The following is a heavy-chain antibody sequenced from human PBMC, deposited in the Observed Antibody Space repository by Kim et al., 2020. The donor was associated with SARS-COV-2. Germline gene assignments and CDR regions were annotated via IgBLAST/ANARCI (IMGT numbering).Heavy chain of an antibody. CDR2: GP. J-gene: IGHJ4*02. Sequence: GPYYNPPLERRVTISVEPSKNQFSLKLSSVTAADTAIYYCARVQFFPLFDYWGQGTLVTVSS. V-gene: IGHV4-39*01. CDR3: ARVQFFPLFDY.